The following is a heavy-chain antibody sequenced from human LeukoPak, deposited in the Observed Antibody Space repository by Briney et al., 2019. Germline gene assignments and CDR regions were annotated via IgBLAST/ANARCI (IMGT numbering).Heavy chain of an antibody. V-gene: IGHV3-30*18. CDR3: AKDIASRGASPFDY. CDR2: ISYDGSNE. D-gene: IGHD1-26*01. J-gene: IGHJ4*02. Sequence: GRSLRLSCAASGFTFSSHGMHWVRQAPGKGLEWVAVISYDGSNEYYADSVKGRFTISRDNSKNTLYLQMNSLRADDTAVYYCAKDIASRGASPFDYWGQGTLVTVSS. CDR1: GFTFSSHG.